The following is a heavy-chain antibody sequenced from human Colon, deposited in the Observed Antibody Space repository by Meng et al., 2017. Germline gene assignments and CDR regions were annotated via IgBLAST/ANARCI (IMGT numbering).Heavy chain of an antibody. CDR3: ARYYYDSSGVTYFDP. D-gene: IGHD3-22*01. V-gene: IGHV4-31*03. Sequence: VQVTESGPGLVKPSQTLSLTCTVSGDSISSGNHYWSWSRQHPGKGLEWIGYFYFSGNTYYNPSLKSRVTISVDTSKNQFSLNLRSVTAADTAVYYCARYYYDSSGVTYFDPWGQGTLVTVSS. CDR1: GDSISSGNHY. J-gene: IGHJ5*02. CDR2: FYFSGNT.